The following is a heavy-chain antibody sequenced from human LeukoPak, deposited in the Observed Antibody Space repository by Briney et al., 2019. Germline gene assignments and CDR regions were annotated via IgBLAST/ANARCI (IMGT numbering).Heavy chain of an antibody. Sequence: PGGALRLSCAASGFTFSSYAMHWVRQAPGKGRGWGAFISYDGSNKYYAHSVKGRFTISRDNSKNTLYLQMNSLRAEDTAVYYCARAGSGWRTFYFDYWGQGTLVTVSS. D-gene: IGHD6-19*01. J-gene: IGHJ4*02. V-gene: IGHV3-30-3*01. CDR1: GFTFSSYA. CDR2: ISYDGSNK. CDR3: ARAGSGWRTFYFDY.